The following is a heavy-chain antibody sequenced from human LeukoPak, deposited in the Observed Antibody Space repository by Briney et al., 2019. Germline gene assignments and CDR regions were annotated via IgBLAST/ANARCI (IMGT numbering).Heavy chain of an antibody. CDR1: GGSFSGYY. CDR3: ARESTRKYAYYYYYYMDV. V-gene: IGHV4-34*01. J-gene: IGHJ6*03. Sequence: TPSETLSLTCAVYGGSFSGYYWSWIRQPPGKGLEWIGEINHSGSTNYNPSLKSRVTISVDTSKNQFSLKLSSVTAADTAVYYCARESTRKYAYYYYYYMDVWGKGTTVTVSS. CDR2: INHSGST.